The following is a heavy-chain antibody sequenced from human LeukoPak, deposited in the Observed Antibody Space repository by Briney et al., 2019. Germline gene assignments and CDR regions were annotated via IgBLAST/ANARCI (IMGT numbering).Heavy chain of an antibody. D-gene: IGHD6-19*01. CDR1: VFIFSDHD. V-gene: IGHV3-72*01. CDR2: TRMKVNGSTT. J-gene: IGHJ4*02. CDR3: ARVTMGGTYYFDY. Sequence: GGCLRLYCAASVFIFSDHDMVWVRQAQWKGLEWVGRTRMKVNGSTTEYAASVKGRFTISRDDSENSLYLQMNSLKTEDTAVYYCARVTMGGTYYFDYWGQGTLVTVSS.